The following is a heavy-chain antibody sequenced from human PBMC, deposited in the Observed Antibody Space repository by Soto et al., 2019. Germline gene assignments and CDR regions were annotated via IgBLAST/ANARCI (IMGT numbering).Heavy chain of an antibody. V-gene: IGHV3-9*01. J-gene: IGHJ4*02. CDR3: AKDRAGFGESPALFDY. Sequence: GGSLRLSCAASGFTFDDYAMHWVRQAPGKGLEWVSGISWNSGSIGYADSVKGRFTISRDNAKNSLYLQMNSLRAEDTALYYCAKDRAGFGESPALFDYWGQGTLVTVSS. D-gene: IGHD3-10*01. CDR1: GFTFDDYA. CDR2: ISWNSGSI.